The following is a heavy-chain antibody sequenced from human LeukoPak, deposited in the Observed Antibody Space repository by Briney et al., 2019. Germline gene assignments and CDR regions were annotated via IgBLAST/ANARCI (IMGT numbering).Heavy chain of an antibody. CDR1: GGSISSYY. CDR3: ARAGYSYGTGYYFDY. CDR2: IYYTGAT. J-gene: IGHJ4*02. Sequence: RASETLSLTCTVSGGSISSYYWGWIRLPPGKGLEWIGYIYYTGATYYNPSLKSRVTISLDTSKNRFSLKLSSVTAADAAVHYCARAGYSYGTGYYFDYGGQGALVTVSS. V-gene: IGHV4-59*01. D-gene: IGHD5-18*01.